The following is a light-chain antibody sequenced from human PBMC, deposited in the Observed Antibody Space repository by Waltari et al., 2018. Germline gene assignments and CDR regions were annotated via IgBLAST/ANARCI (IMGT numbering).Light chain of an antibody. V-gene: IGKV3-11*01. CDR2: DTS. J-gene: IGKJ4*01. Sequence: EIVLTQSPATLSSSPGESATLSCRASQSVRSYLAWYQQKPGQAPRLLIYDTSNRASGIPARFSGSGSGTDFSLSISSLEPEDFAVYYCQQRHNWPLTFGGGTKVEIK. CDR3: QQRHNWPLT. CDR1: QSVRSY.